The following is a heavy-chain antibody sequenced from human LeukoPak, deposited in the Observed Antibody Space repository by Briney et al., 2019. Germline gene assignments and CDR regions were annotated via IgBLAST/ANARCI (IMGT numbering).Heavy chain of an antibody. CDR1: GYTFTNFG. J-gene: IGHJ3*02. Sequence: ASVKVSCKASGYTFTNFGISWVRQAPGQGLEWMGWINGYNGGTNYAQKVQDRVTMTTDTSTGTAYMELRSLTSDDTAVYFCARRRIVSGTDAFDIWGQGTMVTVSS. D-gene: IGHD6-19*01. CDR2: INGYNGGT. CDR3: ARRRIVSGTDAFDI. V-gene: IGHV1-18*04.